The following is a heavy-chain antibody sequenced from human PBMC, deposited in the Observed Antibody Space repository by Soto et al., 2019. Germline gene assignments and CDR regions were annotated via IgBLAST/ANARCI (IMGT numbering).Heavy chain of an antibody. Sequence: SVKVSCKASGGTFSSYTISWVRQAPGQGLEWMGGIIPIFGTANYAQKFQGRVTITADESTSTAYMELSSLRSEDTAVYYCARVTIFGVVISWFDPWGQGTLVTVSS. D-gene: IGHD3-3*01. CDR1: GGTFSSYT. J-gene: IGHJ5*02. V-gene: IGHV1-69*13. CDR2: IIPIFGTA. CDR3: ARVTIFGVVISWFDP.